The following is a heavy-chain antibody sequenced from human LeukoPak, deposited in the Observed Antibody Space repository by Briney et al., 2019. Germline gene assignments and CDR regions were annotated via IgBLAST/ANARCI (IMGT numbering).Heavy chain of an antibody. D-gene: IGHD5-18*01. J-gene: IGHJ4*02. Sequence: SVKVSCKASGGTFSSYAISWVRQAPGQGLEWMGRTIPIFGTANYAQKFQGRVTITADKSTSTAYMELSSLRSEDTAVYYCARVVQRGYSYGLQLDYWGQGTLVTVSS. CDR3: ARVVQRGYSYGLQLDY. V-gene: IGHV1-69*06. CDR2: TIPIFGTA. CDR1: GGTFSSYA.